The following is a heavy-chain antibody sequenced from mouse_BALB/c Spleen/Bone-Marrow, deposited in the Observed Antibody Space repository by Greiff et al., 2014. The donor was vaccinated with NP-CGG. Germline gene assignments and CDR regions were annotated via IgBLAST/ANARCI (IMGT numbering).Heavy chain of an antibody. D-gene: IGHD2-4*01. CDR3: AGDHDYDLAFYAMDY. J-gene: IGHJ4*01. CDR1: GFSLTTYG. Sequence: VKLQESGPGLVAPSQSLSLTCTVSGFSLTTYGVHWVRQPPGKGLEWLGVIWAGGSTNYNSALMSRLSISKDNSKSQVFLNMNSLQTDDTAMYYCAGDHDYDLAFYAMDYWGQGTSVTVSS. CDR2: IWAGGST. V-gene: IGHV2-9*02.